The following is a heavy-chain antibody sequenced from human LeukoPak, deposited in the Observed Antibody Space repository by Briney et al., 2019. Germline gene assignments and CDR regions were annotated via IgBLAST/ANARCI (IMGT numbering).Heavy chain of an antibody. J-gene: IGHJ5*02. D-gene: IGHD3/OR15-3a*01. CDR3: ARGLDSSLKFDP. Sequence: GRSLRLSCAASGFTFSSYDMHWVRQATGKGLEWVSAIGTAGDTYYPGSVKGRFTISRENAKNSLYLQMNSLRAGDTAVYYCARGLDSSLKFDPWGQGTLVTVSS. CDR1: GFTFSSYD. CDR2: IGTAGDT. V-gene: IGHV3-13*04.